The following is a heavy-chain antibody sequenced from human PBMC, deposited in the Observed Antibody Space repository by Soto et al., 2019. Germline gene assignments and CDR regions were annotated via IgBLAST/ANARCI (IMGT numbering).Heavy chain of an antibody. CDR3: ARSPSSSWYGGGAFDI. CDR2: IYHSGST. Sequence: QVQLQESGPGLVKPSGTLSLTCTVSGGSTSSSNWWSWVRQPPGKGLEWIGEIYHSGSTNYNPSLQSRVTISVDKSENQFSLKMRSVTAADTAVYYCARSPSSSWYGGGAFDIWGQGTMVTVSS. V-gene: IGHV4-4*02. CDR1: GGSTSSSNW. D-gene: IGHD6-13*01. J-gene: IGHJ3*02.